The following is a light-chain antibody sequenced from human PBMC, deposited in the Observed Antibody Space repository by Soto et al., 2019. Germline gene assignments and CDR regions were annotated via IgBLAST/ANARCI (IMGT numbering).Light chain of an antibody. CDR2: DVT. V-gene: IGLV2-14*03. CDR3: SSYASSNTVL. Sequence: QSALTQPASVSGSLGQSITISCTGTSSDVGGYNYVSWYQHHPGKAPKLMIYDVTDRPSGISFRFSGSKSGNTASLTISRLQDEDEADYYCSSYASSNTVLFGAGTKLTVL. J-gene: IGLJ2*01. CDR1: SSDVGGYNY.